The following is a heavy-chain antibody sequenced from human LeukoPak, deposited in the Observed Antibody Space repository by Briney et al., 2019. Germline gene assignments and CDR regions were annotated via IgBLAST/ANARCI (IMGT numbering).Heavy chain of an antibody. D-gene: IGHD1-7*01. J-gene: IGHJ4*02. CDR3: AKLRVGVGNWNYWGPFDY. Sequence: GGSLRLSCAVSGFTVSSNYMSWVRQAPGKGLEWVSIIYSGGSTYYADSVKGRFTISRDNSENTLYLQMNSLRAEDTAVYYCAKLRVGVGNWNYWGPFDYWGQGTLVTVSS. CDR2: IYSGGST. V-gene: IGHV3-53*01. CDR1: GFTVSSNY.